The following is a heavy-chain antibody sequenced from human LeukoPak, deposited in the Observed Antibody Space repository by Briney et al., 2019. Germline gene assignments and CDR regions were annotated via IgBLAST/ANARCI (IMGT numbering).Heavy chain of an antibody. V-gene: IGHV4-61*08. D-gene: IGHD3-22*01. J-gene: IGHJ4*02. Sequence: SETLSLTCSVPGGSVSSGGYYWSWIRQPPGKGLEWIGYIYYNGNTNYNPSLKSRVTISVDTSKNQFSLKLSSVTAADTAVYYCARSHSIIGYGYDSSGYYLYFDYWGQGTLVTVSS. CDR2: IYYNGNT. CDR1: GGSVSSGGYY. CDR3: ARSHSIIGYGYDSSGYYLYFDY.